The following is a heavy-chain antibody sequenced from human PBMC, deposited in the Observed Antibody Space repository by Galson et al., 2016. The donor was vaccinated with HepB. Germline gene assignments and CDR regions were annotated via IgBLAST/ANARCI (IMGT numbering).Heavy chain of an antibody. CDR2: IYYTGST. J-gene: IGHJ3*02. CDR3: ARVLPLSDSGSVNAFDM. D-gene: IGHD3-10*01. Sequence: SETLSLTCTVSGGSISSFYWSWIRQPPGKGLEWIGYIYYTGSTKSNPSLKSRVTRSVDTSKNQFSLRLSSVTAADTAVYYCARVLPLSDSGSVNAFDMWGRGTRVTVSS. CDR1: GGSISSFY. V-gene: IGHV4-59*01.